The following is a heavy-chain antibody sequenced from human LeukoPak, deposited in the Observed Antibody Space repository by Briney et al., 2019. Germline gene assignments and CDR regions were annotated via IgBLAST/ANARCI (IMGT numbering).Heavy chain of an antibody. Sequence: GGSLRLSCAASGFTFSSYGMSWVRQAPGKGLEWVAVISYDGSNKYYADSVEGRFTISRDNSKNTLYLQMNSLRAEDTAVYYCARASSGWIDYWGQGTLVTVSS. CDR1: GFTFSSYG. D-gene: IGHD6-19*01. V-gene: IGHV3-30*03. CDR3: ARASSGWIDY. J-gene: IGHJ4*02. CDR2: ISYDGSNK.